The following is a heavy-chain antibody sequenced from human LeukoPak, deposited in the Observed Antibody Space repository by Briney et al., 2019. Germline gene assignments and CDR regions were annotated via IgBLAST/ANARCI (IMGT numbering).Heavy chain of an antibody. Sequence: RASVKVSCKASGYTFTGYYMHWVRQAPGQGLEWMGWINPNSGGTNYAQKFQGRVTMTRDTSISTAYMELSRLRSDDTAVYYCARDRPRSLGVWGSYRLPTNYFDYWGQGTLVTVSS. V-gene: IGHV1-2*02. CDR2: INPNSGGT. D-gene: IGHD3-16*02. J-gene: IGHJ4*02. CDR1: GYTFTGYY. CDR3: ARDRPRSLGVWGSYRLPTNYFDY.